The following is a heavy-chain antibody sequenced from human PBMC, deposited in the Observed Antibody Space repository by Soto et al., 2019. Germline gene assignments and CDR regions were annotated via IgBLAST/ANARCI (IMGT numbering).Heavy chain of an antibody. CDR2: ISGSGGST. D-gene: IGHD3-10*01. J-gene: IGHJ4*02. CDR3: AKTAVPVWFGELLSLAYYFDY. Sequence: GGSLRLSCAASGFTFSSYAMSWVRQAPGKGLEWVSAISGSGGSTYYADSVKGRFTISRDNSKNTLYLQMNSLRAEDTAVYYCAKTAVPVWFGELLSLAYYFDYWGQGTLVTVSS. CDR1: GFTFSSYA. V-gene: IGHV3-23*01.